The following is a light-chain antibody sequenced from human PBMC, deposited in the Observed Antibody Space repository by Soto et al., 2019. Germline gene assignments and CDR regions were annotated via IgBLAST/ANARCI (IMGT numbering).Light chain of an antibody. CDR2: YDS. CDR1: NSGSKS. Sequence: SYVVTQPPSVSVAPGKTARITCGGNNSGSKSVHWYQQKPGQAPVVVIYYDSDRPSGIPERFSGSNSGNTATRTISRVEAGDEADYYCQVWHSSSDHPVFGGGTKLTVL. V-gene: IGLV3-21*04. CDR3: QVWHSSSDHPV. J-gene: IGLJ2*01.